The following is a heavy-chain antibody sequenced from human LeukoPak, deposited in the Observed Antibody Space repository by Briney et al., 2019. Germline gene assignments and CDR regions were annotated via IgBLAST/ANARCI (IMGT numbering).Heavy chain of an antibody. V-gene: IGHV3-7*04. CDR1: GFTFSRFW. CDR2: VKQDGSEK. D-gene: IGHD6-13*01. Sequence: GGSLRLSCAASGFTFSRFWMSWVRQAPGKGLEWVANVKQDGSEKYHVDSVKGRFTISRDNAKNSLYLQMNSLRAEDTAVYYCARYGSIAAAGTFDYWGQGTLVTVSS. J-gene: IGHJ4*02. CDR3: ARYGSIAAAGTFDY.